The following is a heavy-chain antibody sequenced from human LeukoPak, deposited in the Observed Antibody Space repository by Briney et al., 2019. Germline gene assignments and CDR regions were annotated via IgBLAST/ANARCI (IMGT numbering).Heavy chain of an antibody. J-gene: IGHJ6*02. CDR3: ARGGNGYDKYYYYGMDV. D-gene: IGHD5-12*01. V-gene: IGHV4-59*01. CDR1: GGSISSYY. Sequence: SETLSLTCTVSGGSISSYYWSWIRQPPGKGLEWIGYIYYSGSTIYNPSLKSRVTISVDTSKNQFSLKLSSVTAADTAVYYCARGGNGYDKYYYYGMDVWGQGTTVTVSS. CDR2: IYYSGST.